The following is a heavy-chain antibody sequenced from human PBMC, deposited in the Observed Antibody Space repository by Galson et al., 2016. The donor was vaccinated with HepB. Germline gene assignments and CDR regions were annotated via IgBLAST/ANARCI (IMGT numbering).Heavy chain of an antibody. D-gene: IGHD3-3*01. CDR3: ARDTRFHKYVFWSGYYGFGMDV. J-gene: IGHJ6*02. V-gene: IGHV3-48*02. CDR2: ISSSGSTI. CDR1: GLTFSDYG. Sequence: SLRLSCAASGLTFSDYGMSWVRQAPGKGLEWISYISSSGSTIYYADSVKDRFPSSRDKAKNSVYLQMNSLRDEDTAVYYCARDTRFHKYVFWSGYYGFGMDVWGQGTTVTVSS.